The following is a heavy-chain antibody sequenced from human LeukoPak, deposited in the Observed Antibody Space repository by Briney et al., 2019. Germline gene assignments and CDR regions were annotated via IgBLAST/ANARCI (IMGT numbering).Heavy chain of an antibody. D-gene: IGHD6-19*01. V-gene: IGHV3-7*01. CDR2: IKEDGSEK. CDR1: GFTFSSYW. CDR3: ARVQGSSGPGIFEY. J-gene: IGHJ4*02. Sequence: GRSLRLSCAASGFTFSSYWMTWVRQAPGKGLEWVANIKEDGSEKYYVDSVKGRFTISRDNAKNSLYLQMNSLRVEDTAVYYCARVQGSSGPGIFEYWGQGTLVTVSS.